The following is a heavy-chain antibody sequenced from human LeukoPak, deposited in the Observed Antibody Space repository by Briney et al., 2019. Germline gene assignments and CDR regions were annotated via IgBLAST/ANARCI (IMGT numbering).Heavy chain of an antibody. Sequence: SETLSLTCAVYGGSFSGYYWSWIRQPPGKGLEWIGEINHSGSTNYNPSLKNRVTISVDTSKNQFSLKLSSVTAADTAVYYCARASGSYYHFDYWGQGTLVTVSS. D-gene: IGHD1-26*01. CDR1: GGSFSGYY. J-gene: IGHJ4*02. CDR3: ARASGSYYHFDY. CDR2: INHSGST. V-gene: IGHV4-34*01.